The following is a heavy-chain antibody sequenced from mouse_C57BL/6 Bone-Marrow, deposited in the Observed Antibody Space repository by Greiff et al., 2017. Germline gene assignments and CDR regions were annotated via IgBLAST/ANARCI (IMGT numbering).Heavy chain of an antibody. CDR1: GYIFTEYT. J-gene: IGHJ2*01. CDR3: ARHERYYDYEGYFDY. CDR2: FYPGSGSI. D-gene: IGHD2-4*01. V-gene: IGHV1-62-2*01. Sequence: QVQLQQSGAELVKPGASVKLSCKASGYIFTEYTIHWVKQRSGQGLEWIGWFYPGSGSIKDNERFKDKATLTADKSSNTVYMELSRFTSEDSAVYFCARHERYYDYEGYFDYWGQGTTLTVSS.